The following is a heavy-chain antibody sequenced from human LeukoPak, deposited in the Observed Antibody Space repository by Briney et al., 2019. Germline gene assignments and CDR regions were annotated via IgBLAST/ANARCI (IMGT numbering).Heavy chain of an antibody. V-gene: IGHV1-69*01. Sequence: ASVKVSCKASGGTFSSYAISWVRQAPGQGLEWMGGIIPIFGTANYAQKFQGRVTITADESTSTAYMELSSLRSEDTAVYYCAKADHCTNGVCCQFDFWGQGTLVTVSS. CDR2: IIPIFGTA. J-gene: IGHJ4*02. D-gene: IGHD2-8*01. CDR1: GGTFSSYA. CDR3: AKADHCTNGVCCQFDF.